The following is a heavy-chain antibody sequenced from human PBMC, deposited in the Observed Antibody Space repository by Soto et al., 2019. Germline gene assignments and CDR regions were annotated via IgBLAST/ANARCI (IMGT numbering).Heavy chain of an antibody. CDR1: GGTFSSYP. V-gene: IGHV1-69*01. CDR3: ARVGHITNYGMAV. Sequence: QVQLVQSGAEVKKPGSSVKVSCEASGGTFSSYPINWVRQAPGQGLEWMGGIIPFFGTSNYAQKFQGRVTITAADSPSTAYMELRSLRSEDTAVYYCARVGHITNYGMAVWGQGTTVTVSS. D-gene: IGHD1-26*01. J-gene: IGHJ6*02. CDR2: IIPFFGTS.